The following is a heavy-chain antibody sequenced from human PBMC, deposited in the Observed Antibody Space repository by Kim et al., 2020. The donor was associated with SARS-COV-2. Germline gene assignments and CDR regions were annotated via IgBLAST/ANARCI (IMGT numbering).Heavy chain of an antibody. CDR1: GFTFSSYW. CDR3: ARDIYGDYEYYFDY. V-gene: IGHV3-7*01. J-gene: IGHJ4*02. D-gene: IGHD4-17*01. CDR2: IKQDGSEK. Sequence: GGSLRLSCAASGFTFSSYWMSWVRQAPGKGLEWVANIKQDGSEKYYVDSVKGRFTISRDNAKNSLYLQMNSLRAEDTAVYYCARDIYGDYEYYFDYWGQGTLVTVSS.